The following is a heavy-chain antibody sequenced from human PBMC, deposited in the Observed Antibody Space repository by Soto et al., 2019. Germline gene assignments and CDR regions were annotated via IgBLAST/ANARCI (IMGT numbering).Heavy chain of an antibody. Sequence: QLQLQESGPGMVKPSETLSLTCTVSGGSISSSSYYWGWIRQPPGKGLEWIGSINYSGSTNSNPSLKGRVTISVDTSKNQFSLKLSSVTAADTAVYYCARVYGAFDDWGQGTLVTVSS. CDR2: INYSGST. J-gene: IGHJ4*02. D-gene: IGHD4-17*01. CDR3: ARVYGAFDD. V-gene: IGHV4-39*01. CDR1: GGSISSSSYY.